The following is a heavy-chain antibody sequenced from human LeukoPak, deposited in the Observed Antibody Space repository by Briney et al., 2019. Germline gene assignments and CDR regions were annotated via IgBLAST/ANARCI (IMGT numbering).Heavy chain of an antibody. J-gene: IGHJ4*02. CDR3: ARYHSSGWDFDY. Sequence: GGSLRLSCAASGFTFSSYWMSWVRQAPGKGLEWVANIKQDGSEIYYVDSVKGRSTISRDNAKNSLYLRMNSLRAEDTAVYYCARYHSSGWDFDYWGQGTLVTVSS. D-gene: IGHD6-19*01. CDR1: GFTFSSYW. CDR2: IKQDGSEI. V-gene: IGHV3-7*01.